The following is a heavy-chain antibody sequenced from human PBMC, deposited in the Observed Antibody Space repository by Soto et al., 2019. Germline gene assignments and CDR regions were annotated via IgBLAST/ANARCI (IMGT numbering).Heavy chain of an antibody. CDR2: ISGSGVGQ. Sequence: PGWSLIFSCAASGFTFSYCARTWRRQAGGKGLEWVSSISGSGVGQYYADSVKGRFAISRDNSKDTLYLQMNSLRAEDTALYCGAKELRHGGAYYGVINHWGQETLVTVS. CDR3: AKELRHGGAYYGVINH. V-gene: IGHV3-23*01. D-gene: IGHD3-22*01. CDR1: GFTFSYCA. J-gene: IGHJ4*02.